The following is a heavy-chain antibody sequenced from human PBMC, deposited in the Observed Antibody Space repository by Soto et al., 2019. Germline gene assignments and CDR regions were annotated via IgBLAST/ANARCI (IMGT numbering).Heavy chain of an antibody. CDR1: GFTFSTYA. D-gene: IGHD1-1*01. CDR3: ATGRPRRTSGYFLDY. J-gene: IGHJ4*02. Sequence: EVKLLASGGKLVQPGGSLTLSCAASGFTFSTYAMAWVRQAQGKGLVWVSGVSASGLNTDYADPVKGRWYISRDNSKNTVSLHMNGLRAWDTAVYYCATGRPRRTSGYFLDYWGQGTRVTVSS. V-gene: IGHV3-23*01. CDR2: VSASGLNT.